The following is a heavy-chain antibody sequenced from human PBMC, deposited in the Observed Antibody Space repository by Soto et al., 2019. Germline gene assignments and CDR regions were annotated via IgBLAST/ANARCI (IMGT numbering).Heavy chain of an antibody. J-gene: IGHJ6*03. Sequence: GGSLRLSCAASGFTFSNAWMSWVRQAPGKGLEWVSVIYSGGSTYYADSVKGRFTISRDNSKNTLYLQMNSLRAEDTAVYYCARDWELGAYYYYMDVWGKGTTVTVSS. CDR1: GFTFSNAW. CDR3: ARDWELGAYYYYMDV. D-gene: IGHD1-7*01. V-gene: IGHV3-53*01. CDR2: IYSGGST.